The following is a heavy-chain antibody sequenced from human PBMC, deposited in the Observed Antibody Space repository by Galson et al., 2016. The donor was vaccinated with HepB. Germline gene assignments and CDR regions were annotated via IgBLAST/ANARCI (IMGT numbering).Heavy chain of an antibody. J-gene: IGHJ4*02. Sequence: SLRLSCAASGFSFSGYTMVWVRQAPGHGLEWVSSISRTSRYKHWADSLEGRFAVSRDNGRASIYLQMNSLRVEDTAVYYCARAQGDTPGDDGHFDSWGQGTLVTVSS. CDR2: ISRTSRYK. D-gene: IGHD3-16*01. V-gene: IGHV3-21*06. CDR3: ARAQGDTPGDDGHFDS. CDR1: GFSFSGYT.